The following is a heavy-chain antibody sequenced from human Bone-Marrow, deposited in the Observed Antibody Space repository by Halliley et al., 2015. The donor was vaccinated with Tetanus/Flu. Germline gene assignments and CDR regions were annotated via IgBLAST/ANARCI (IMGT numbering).Heavy chain of an antibody. CDR1: GYSFTSYW. Sequence: VQLVQSGAEVKKPGESLRISCKTSGYSFTSYWIAWVRQMPGKGLESLGIIYPSDPDTTYSPSFQGQVTISADKSISTASLQWSSLRASDTAMYYCASHDESSDFYTHDGFNIWGQGTMVTVSS. D-gene: IGHD3-22*01. CDR2: IYPSDPDT. J-gene: IGHJ3*02. CDR3: ASHDESSDFYTHDGFNI. V-gene: IGHV5-51*03.